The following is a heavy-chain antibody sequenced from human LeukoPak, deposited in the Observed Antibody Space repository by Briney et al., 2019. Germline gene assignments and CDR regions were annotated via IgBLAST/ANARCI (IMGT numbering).Heavy chain of an antibody. Sequence: PGGSLRLSCAASGFTFSSYGMHWGRQAPGKGLEWVAVLWYDGSNKYYADSVKGRFTISRDNSKNTLYLQMNSLRAEDTAVYYWARERGRVGYCSGGSCYVDYWGQGTLVTVSS. D-gene: IGHD2-15*01. CDR3: ARERGRVGYCSGGSCYVDY. V-gene: IGHV3-33*01. CDR2: LWYDGSNK. CDR1: GFTFSSYG. J-gene: IGHJ4*02.